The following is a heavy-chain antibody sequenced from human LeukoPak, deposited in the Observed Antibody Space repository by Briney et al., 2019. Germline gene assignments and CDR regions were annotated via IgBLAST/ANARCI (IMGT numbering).Heavy chain of an antibody. CDR1: DDSISTNDHY. Sequence: SETLSLTCTVSDDSISTNDHYWSWIRQPPGKGLEWIGYMYYSGRTFFNPSLKSRLTITVDTSKNQFSLKLSSVTAADTAVYYCARGGYDYVWGSYRPPNWFDPWGQGTLVTVSS. J-gene: IGHJ5*02. CDR2: MYYSGRT. D-gene: IGHD3-16*02. CDR3: ARGGYDYVWGSYRPPNWFDP. V-gene: IGHV4-30-4*01.